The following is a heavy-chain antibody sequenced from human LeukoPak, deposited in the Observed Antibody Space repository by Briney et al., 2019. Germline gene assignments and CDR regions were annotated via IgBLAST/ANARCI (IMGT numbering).Heavy chain of an antibody. CDR1: GYSFTSYW. CDR2: IYPGDSDT. CDR3: ARLPVYIAAAGHAWFDP. J-gene: IGHJ5*02. Sequence: GESLKISCKGSGYSFTSYWISWVRQMPGKGLEWMGIIYPGDSDTRYSPSFQGQVTISADKSISTAYLQWSSLKASDTAMYYCARLPVYIAAAGHAWFDPWGQGTLVTVSS. D-gene: IGHD6-13*01. V-gene: IGHV5-51*01.